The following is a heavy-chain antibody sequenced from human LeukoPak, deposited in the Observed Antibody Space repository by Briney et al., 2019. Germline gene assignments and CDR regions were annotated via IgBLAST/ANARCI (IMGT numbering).Heavy chain of an antibody. CDR1: GYSFTSYW. V-gene: IGHV5-51*01. Sequence: GESLKISCKGSGYSFTSYWIGWVRQMPGKGLEWMGIIYPGDSDTRYSPSFQGQVTISADKSISTAYLQWSSLKASDTAMYYCARLTRSPLLVGATMALDYWGQGTLVTVSS. CDR2: IYPGDSDT. J-gene: IGHJ4*02. D-gene: IGHD1-26*01. CDR3: ARLTRSPLLVGATMALDY.